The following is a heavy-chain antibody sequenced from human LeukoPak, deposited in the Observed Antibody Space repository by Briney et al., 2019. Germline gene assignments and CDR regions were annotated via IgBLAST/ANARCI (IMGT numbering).Heavy chain of an antibody. CDR3: ARDVKSHTAMAKSSRLGY. Sequence: ASVKVSCKASGYTFTGYYMHWVRQAPGQGLEWMGWINPNSGGTNYAQKFQGRVTMTRDTSISTAYMELSRLRSDDTAVYYCARDVKSHTAMAKSSRLGYWGQGTLVTVSS. CDR2: INPNSGGT. J-gene: IGHJ4*02. V-gene: IGHV1-2*02. CDR1: GYTFTGYY. D-gene: IGHD5-18*01.